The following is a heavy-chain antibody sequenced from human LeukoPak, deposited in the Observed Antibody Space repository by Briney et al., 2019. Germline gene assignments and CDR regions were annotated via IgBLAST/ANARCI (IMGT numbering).Heavy chain of an antibody. V-gene: IGHV3-7*01. CDR3: ARDRLGWGTTRYYFDY. Sequence: GGSLRLSCAASGFSFNSYWMSWVRQAPGKRLEWVANIKQDGSEKYYVDSVKGRFTISRDNAKNSLYLQMNSLRAEDTAVYYCARDRLGWGTTRYYFDYWGQGTLVTVSS. CDR1: GFSFNSYW. J-gene: IGHJ4*02. CDR2: IKQDGSEK. D-gene: IGHD1-14*01.